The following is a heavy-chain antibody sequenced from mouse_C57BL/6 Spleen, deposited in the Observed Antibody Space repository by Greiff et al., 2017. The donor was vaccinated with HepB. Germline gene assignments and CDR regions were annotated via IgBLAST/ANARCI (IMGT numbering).Heavy chain of an antibody. V-gene: IGHV5-4*01. CDR2: ISDGGSYT. CDR3: AREGWDVGGFDY. CDR1: GFTFSSYA. D-gene: IGHD4-1*01. J-gene: IGHJ2*01. Sequence: EVQLVESGGGLVKPGGSLKLSCAASGFTFSSYAMSWVRQTPEKRLEWVATISDGGSYTYYPDNVKGRFTISRDNAKNNLYLQMSHLKSEDTAMYYCAREGWDVGGFDYWGQGATLTVSS.